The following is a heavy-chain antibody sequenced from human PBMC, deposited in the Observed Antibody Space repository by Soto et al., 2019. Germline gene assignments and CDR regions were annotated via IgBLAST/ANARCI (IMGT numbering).Heavy chain of an antibody. CDR3: ARWFTYGNFDYFYY. V-gene: IGHV3-74*01. Sequence: PGGSLRLSCAASGFTFSSDWMHWFRQAPGKGLVWVSRIDSGGRTTTYADSVKGRFTISRDNAKNTLYLQMNGLRAEDTALYYCARWFTYGNFDYFYYWGQGTQVTVSS. J-gene: IGHJ4*02. D-gene: IGHD3-10*01. CDR1: GFTFSSDW. CDR2: IDSGGRTT.